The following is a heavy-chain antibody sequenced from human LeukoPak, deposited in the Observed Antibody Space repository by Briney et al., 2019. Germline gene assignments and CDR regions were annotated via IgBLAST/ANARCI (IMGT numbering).Heavy chain of an antibody. CDR3: ARDEGIASYFDY. Sequence: PGGSLRLSCSASGFTFSNYAMAWVRQAPGKGLEWVSTIRSNGDTTYNADSVKGRFTISRDNSKNTLCLQMNSLRDDDTAVYYCARDEGIASYFDYWGQGTLVTVSS. CDR2: IRSNGDTT. V-gene: IGHV3-64*04. J-gene: IGHJ4*02. D-gene: IGHD6-13*01. CDR1: GFTFSNYA.